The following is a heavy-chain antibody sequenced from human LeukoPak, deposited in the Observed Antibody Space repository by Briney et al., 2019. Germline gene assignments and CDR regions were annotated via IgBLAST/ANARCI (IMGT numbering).Heavy chain of an antibody. CDR1: GYTFTNYA. V-gene: IGHV7-4-1*02. J-gene: IGHJ5*02. D-gene: IGHD2-8*01. CDR2: VNPTTGNP. CDR3: ARDVLVMVYSIDNNYLDP. Sequence: ASVKVSCKASGYTFTNYAMNWVRQAPGQGLEWMGWVNPTTGNPTYAQGFTGRFVFSVDTSVDTAYLQISSLKAEDTAVYYCARDVLVMVYSIDNNYLDPWGQGTLVTVSS.